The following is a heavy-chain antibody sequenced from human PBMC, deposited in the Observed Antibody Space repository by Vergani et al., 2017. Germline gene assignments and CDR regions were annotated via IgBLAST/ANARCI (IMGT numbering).Heavy chain of an antibody. D-gene: IGHD6-13*01. J-gene: IGHJ3*02. Sequence: QLQLQESRPRLVKPSETLSLTCTVSGGSISSSSYYWGWIRQPPGKGLEWIGSIYYSVSTYYNPSLKSRVTISVDTSKNQFTLKLSSVTAAATAGYYCAGAFMVSSWYYAFDIWGQGTMVTVSS. V-gene: IGHV4-39*07. CDR3: AGAFMVSSWYYAFDI. CDR1: GGSISSSSYY. CDR2: IYYSVST.